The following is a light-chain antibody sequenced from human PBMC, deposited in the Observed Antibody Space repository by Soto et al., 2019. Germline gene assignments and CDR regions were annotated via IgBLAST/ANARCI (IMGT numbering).Light chain of an antibody. CDR1: SSDVGGYNY. J-gene: IGLJ2*01. CDR3: SSYTITNTVV. CDR2: EVT. V-gene: IGLV2-14*01. Sequence: QSALPQPASVSGSPGQSITISCTGTSSDVGGYNYVSWYQQHPGKAPQLLIYEVTDRPSGVSHRFSGSKSGNTASLTISGLQAEDEADYYCSSYTITNTVVFGGGTKLTVL.